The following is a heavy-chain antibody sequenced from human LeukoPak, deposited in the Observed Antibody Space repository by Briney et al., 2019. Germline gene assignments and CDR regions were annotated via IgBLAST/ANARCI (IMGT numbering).Heavy chain of an antibody. Sequence: ASVKVSCKASGYTFTGYYIHWVRQAPGQGLEWMGWINPNSGGTNYAQKFQGSVTMTRDTSISTAYMELSRLGSDDTAVYYCARDAGYSYGHDYWGQGTLVTVSS. CDR2: INPNSGGT. V-gene: IGHV1-2*02. D-gene: IGHD5-18*01. J-gene: IGHJ4*02. CDR3: ARDAGYSYGHDY. CDR1: GYTFTGYY.